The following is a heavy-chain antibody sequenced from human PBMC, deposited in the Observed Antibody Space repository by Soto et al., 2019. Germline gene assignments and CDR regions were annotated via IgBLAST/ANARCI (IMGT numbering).Heavy chain of an antibody. CDR1: GFTFSGYA. D-gene: IGHD4-17*01. V-gene: IGHV3-30-3*01. J-gene: IGHJ6*02. CDR3: ARGADDYPYFYGMDV. CDR2: ISFDGSNK. Sequence: GGSLRLSCAASGFTFSGYAMHWVRQAPGKGLEWVALISFDGSNKYYADSVKGRFTVSRDNSKSTLYLQMNSLRGEDTTVYFCARGADDYPYFYGMDVWGQGTTVTVSS.